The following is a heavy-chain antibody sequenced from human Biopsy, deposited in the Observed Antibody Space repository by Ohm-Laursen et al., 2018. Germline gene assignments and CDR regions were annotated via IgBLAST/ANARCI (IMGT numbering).Heavy chain of an antibody. CDR2: MNPKNDDT. J-gene: IGHJ3*02. V-gene: IGHV1-8*01. D-gene: IGHD1-7*01. CDR1: GYTFTSYD. Sequence: SVKVSCKASGYTFTSYDIHWVRQASGQGLEWMGWMNPKNDDTGYAHKFQGRVTMSRNTSISTANLEMTSLRSEDTAVYYCARGRLSGTRRALDIWGQGTLVTVSS. CDR3: ARGRLSGTRRALDI.